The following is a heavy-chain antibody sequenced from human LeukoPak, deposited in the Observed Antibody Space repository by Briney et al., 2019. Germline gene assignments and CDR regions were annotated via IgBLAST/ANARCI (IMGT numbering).Heavy chain of an antibody. D-gene: IGHD2-21*01. V-gene: IGHV1-8*01. CDR2: MNPNSGNT. Sequence: ASVKVSCKASGYTFTSYDINWVRQATGQGLEWMGWMNPNSGNTGYAQKFQGRVTMTRNTSISTAYMELSSLRSEDTAVYYCARSISGRVRKPRCIDYWGQGTLVTVSS. CDR3: ARSISGRVRKPRCIDY. CDR1: GYTFTSYD. J-gene: IGHJ4*02.